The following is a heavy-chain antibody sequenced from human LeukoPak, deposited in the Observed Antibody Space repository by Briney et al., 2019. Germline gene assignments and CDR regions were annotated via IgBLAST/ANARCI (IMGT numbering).Heavy chain of an antibody. CDR2: IYYSGST. D-gene: IGHD3-22*01. Sequence: SETLSLTCTVSGGSISSSSYYWGWIRQPPGKGLEWIGSIYYSGSTYYNPSLKSRVTISVDTSKNQFSLKLSSVTAADTAVYYCARGVQHYYDSSGYILDFWGQGILVTVSS. J-gene: IGHJ4*02. CDR1: GGSISSSSYY. CDR3: ARGVQHYYDSSGYILDF. V-gene: IGHV4-39*07.